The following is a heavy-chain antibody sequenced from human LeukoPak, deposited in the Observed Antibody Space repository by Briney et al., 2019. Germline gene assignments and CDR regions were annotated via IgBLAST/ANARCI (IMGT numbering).Heavy chain of an antibody. D-gene: IGHD3-10*01. CDR2: ISAYNGNT. CDR1: GYTFTSYG. J-gene: IGHJ3*02. V-gene: IGHV1-18*01. Sequence: ASVKVSCKASGYTFTSYGISWVRQAPGHGLEWLGWISAYNGNTNYAQNLQGRVTMTTDTSTSTAYMELRSLRSDDTAVYYCARDPDSGSGSYSTIDAFDIWGQGTMVTVSS. CDR3: ARDPDSGSGSYSTIDAFDI.